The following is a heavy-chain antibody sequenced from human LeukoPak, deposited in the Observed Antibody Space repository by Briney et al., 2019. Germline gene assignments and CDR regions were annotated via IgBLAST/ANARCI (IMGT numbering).Heavy chain of an antibody. CDR1: GFTFSSYT. CDR2: ISSSVTYI. D-gene: IGHD3-10*01. Sequence: PGGSLRLSCAASGFTFSSYTMNWVRQAPGKGLEWVSSISSSVTYISHAESRKGRFTISRDNAKNSMYLQMNSLRAEDTAVCYCARVYASGSYYRGMDVWGPGKTVTVSS. CDR3: ARVYASGSYYRGMDV. J-gene: IGHJ6*02. V-gene: IGHV3-21*06.